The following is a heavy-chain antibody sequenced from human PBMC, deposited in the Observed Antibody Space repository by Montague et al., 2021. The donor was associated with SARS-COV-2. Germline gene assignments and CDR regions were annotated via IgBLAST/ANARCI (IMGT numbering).Heavy chain of an antibody. CDR3: AKDQDIGYSSGWSYYYYGMDV. CDR1: GFTFSRYG. D-gene: IGHD6-19*01. Sequence: SLRLSCPASGFTFSRYGMHWVRQAPGKGLEWVAVISYDGSNKNYADSVRGRFTISRDNSKNTLYLQMNSLRAEDTAVYYCAKDQDIGYSSGWSYYYYGMDVWGQGTTVTVSS. CDR2: ISYDGSNK. J-gene: IGHJ6*02. V-gene: IGHV3-30*18.